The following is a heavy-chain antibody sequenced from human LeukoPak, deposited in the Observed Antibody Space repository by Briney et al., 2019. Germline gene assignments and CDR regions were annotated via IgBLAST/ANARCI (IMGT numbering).Heavy chain of an antibody. CDR2: ISSSGSTI. V-gene: IGHV3-48*04. Sequence: GGSLRLSCAASGFTFSSYWMNWVRQAPGKGLEWVSYISSSGSTIYYADSVKGRFTISRDNAKNSLYLQMNSLRAEDTAVYYCARVPGFGELLLSDNWFDPWGQGTLVTVSS. CDR3: ARVPGFGELLLSDNWFDP. J-gene: IGHJ5*02. D-gene: IGHD3-10*01. CDR1: GFTFSSYW.